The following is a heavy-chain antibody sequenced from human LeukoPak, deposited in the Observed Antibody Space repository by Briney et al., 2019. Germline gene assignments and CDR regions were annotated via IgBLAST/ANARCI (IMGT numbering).Heavy chain of an antibody. CDR3: ARDPKNYYDSSGFFDY. CDR2: IDHSGST. D-gene: IGHD3-22*01. Sequence: PSETLSLTCAVSGGSFSGYYWIWIRQPPGKGLEWIGEIDHSGSTNYNPSLKSRVTISVDTSKNQFSLKLSSVTAADTAVYYCARDPKNYYDSSGFFDYWGQGTLVTVSS. V-gene: IGHV4-34*01. CDR1: GGSFSGYY. J-gene: IGHJ4*02.